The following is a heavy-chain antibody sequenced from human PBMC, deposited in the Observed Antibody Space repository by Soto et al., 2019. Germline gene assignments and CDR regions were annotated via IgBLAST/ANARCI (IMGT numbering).Heavy chain of an antibody. CDR3: ARDEAELSSGANWFDP. Sequence: PSETLSLTYAVAGDSISSSNWWSWVRQPPGKGLEWIGEIYHSGSTNYNPSLKSRVTISVDKSKNQFSLKLSSVTAADTAVYYCARDEAELSSGANWFDPWGQGTLVTVSS. CDR1: GDSISSSNW. V-gene: IGHV4-4*02. J-gene: IGHJ5*02. D-gene: IGHD2-15*01. CDR2: IYHSGST.